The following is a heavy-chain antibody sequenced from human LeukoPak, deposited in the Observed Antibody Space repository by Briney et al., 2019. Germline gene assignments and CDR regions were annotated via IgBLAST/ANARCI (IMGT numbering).Heavy chain of an antibody. CDR1: GFTFSSCW. V-gene: IGHV3-7*01. J-gene: IGHJ5*02. CDR3: ARSSRWYHEWFDP. CDR2: IKPDGSEK. D-gene: IGHD6-13*01. Sequence: GGSLRLSCAASGFTFSSCWMSWVRQAPGKGLEWVANIKPDGSEKYYVDSVKGRFTISRDNTKNSLYLQMNSLRAEDTAVYYCARSSRWYHEWFDPWGQGTLVTVSS.